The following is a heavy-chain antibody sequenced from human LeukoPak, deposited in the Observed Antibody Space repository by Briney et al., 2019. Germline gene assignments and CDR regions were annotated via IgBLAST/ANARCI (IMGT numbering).Heavy chain of an antibody. CDR2: ISAYNGNT. V-gene: IGHV1-18*04. CDR3: ARSGYYFVGFDY. J-gene: IGHJ4*02. D-gene: IGHD3-22*01. CDR1: GYSFTEYG. Sequence: ASVKVSCKASGYSFTEYGINWVRHAPGQGLEWMGWISAYNGNTNFAPKFQDRVIMTTDTSTSTAYMELRSLRSDDTAVYFCARSGYYFVGFDYWGQGTLVTVSS.